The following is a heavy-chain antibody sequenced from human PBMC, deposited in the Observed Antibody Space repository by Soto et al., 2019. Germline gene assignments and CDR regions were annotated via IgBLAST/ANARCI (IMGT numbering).Heavy chain of an antibody. D-gene: IGHD4-17*01. V-gene: IGHV3-23*01. Sequence: RRLSCAASGFTFSTYAMSWVRQAQGKGLEWVSSISGSGGTTYYADSVKGRFTISRDKSKNTLFLQMNSLRVEDTALYYCAKGGTTVVTDFDYWGHGALVTVSS. CDR2: ISGSGGTT. J-gene: IGHJ4*01. CDR1: GFTFSTYA. CDR3: AKGGTTVVTDFDY.